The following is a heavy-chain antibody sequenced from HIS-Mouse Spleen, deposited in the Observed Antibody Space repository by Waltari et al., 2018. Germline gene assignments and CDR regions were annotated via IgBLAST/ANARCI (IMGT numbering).Heavy chain of an antibody. CDR3: AGHDSNFYYYYGMDV. CDR1: GGSISSYY. D-gene: IGHD4-4*01. V-gene: IGHV4-59*08. J-gene: IGHJ6*02. Sequence: QVQLQESGPGLVKPSETLSLTCTVSGGSISSYYWSWIRQPPGKGLEWIGYIYYSGSTNYNPPLKSRVTISVDTSKNQFSLKLSSVTAADTAVYYCAGHDSNFYYYYGMDVWGQGTTVTVSS. CDR2: IYYSGST.